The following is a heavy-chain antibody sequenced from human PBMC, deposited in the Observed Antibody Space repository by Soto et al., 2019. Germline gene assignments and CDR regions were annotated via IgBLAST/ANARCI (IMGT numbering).Heavy chain of an antibody. CDR3: ARAVGDPLYYLDY. CDR1: SDSISSYY. V-gene: IGHV4-59*08. CDR2: TDYSGNT. Sequence: QVQLQESGPGLVRPSETLSLTCTVSSDSISSYYWIWIRQSPGKGLEWIWYTDYSGNTNYNPSLKSRVTISGDTSKNQFSLRLSSVTAADTAVYYCARAVGDPLYYLDYWCQGTLVTVSS. J-gene: IGHJ4*02. D-gene: IGHD6-19*01.